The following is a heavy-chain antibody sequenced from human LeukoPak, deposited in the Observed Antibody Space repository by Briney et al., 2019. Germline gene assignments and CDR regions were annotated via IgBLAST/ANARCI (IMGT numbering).Heavy chain of an antibody. J-gene: IGHJ6*02. D-gene: IGHD3-3*01. CDR1: GGSISSYY. CDR2: IYYSGST. Sequence: SETLPLTCTVSGGSISSYYWSWIRQPPGKGLEWIGYIYYSGSTNYNPSLKSRVTISVDTSKNQFSLKLSSVTAADTAVYYCARVLRFSDRLNGMDVWGQGTTVTVSS. V-gene: IGHV4-59*01. CDR3: ARVLRFSDRLNGMDV.